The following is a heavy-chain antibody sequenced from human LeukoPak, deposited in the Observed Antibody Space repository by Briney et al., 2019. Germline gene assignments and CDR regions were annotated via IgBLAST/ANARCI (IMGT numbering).Heavy chain of an antibody. CDR1: GFTFSSYE. D-gene: IGHD6-13*01. V-gene: IGHV3-48*03. CDR2: ISSSGSTI. Sequence: RGSLRLSCAASGFTFSSYEMNWVRQAPGKGLEWVSYISSSGSTIYYADSVKGRSTISRDNSKNTLSLQMNSLRAEDTAVYYCAKRLSLSSSWYYFDYWGQGTLVTVSS. CDR3: AKRLSLSSSWYYFDY. J-gene: IGHJ4*02.